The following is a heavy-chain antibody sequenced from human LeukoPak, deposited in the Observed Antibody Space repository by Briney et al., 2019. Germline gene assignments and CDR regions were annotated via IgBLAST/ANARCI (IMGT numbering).Heavy chain of an antibody. V-gene: IGHV3-30-3*01. D-gene: IGHD6-19*01. CDR1: GFTFSSYA. CDR3: AKERSGWYGFAFDI. J-gene: IGHJ3*02. Sequence: GGSLRLSCAASGFTFSSYAMHWVRQAPGKGLEWVAVISYDGSNKYYADSVKGRFTISRDNSKNTLYLQMNSLRAEDTAVYYCAKERSGWYGFAFDIWGQGTMVTVSS. CDR2: ISYDGSNK.